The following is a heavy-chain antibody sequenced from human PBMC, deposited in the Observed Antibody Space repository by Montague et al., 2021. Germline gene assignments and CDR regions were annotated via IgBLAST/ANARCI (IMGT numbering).Heavy chain of an antibody. V-gene: IGHV4-31*03. Sequence: TLSLTCNVSGASFNYGDYYWTWIRQHPGKGLEWFGYIHYTGYTQYNPSLNSRLTLSVATSKTQFTLMLNSVTAADTAVYYCAKDVGHNTPVGYFDPWGQGTRVIVSS. CDR1: GASFNYGDYY. CDR3: AKDVGHNTPVGYFDP. J-gene: IGHJ4*02. CDR2: IHYTGYT. D-gene: IGHD5-24*01.